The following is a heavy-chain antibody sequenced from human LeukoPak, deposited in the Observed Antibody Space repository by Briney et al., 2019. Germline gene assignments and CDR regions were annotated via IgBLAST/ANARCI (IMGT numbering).Heavy chain of an antibody. J-gene: IGHJ4*02. CDR1: GYTFTSYG. CDR2: ISAYNGNT. CDR3: ARDWRTWFGELIWTEPYYFDY. D-gene: IGHD3-10*01. Sequence: ASVKVSCKASGYTFTSYGISWVRQAPGQGLEWMGWISAYNGNTNYAQKLQGRVTMTTDTSTSTDYMELRSLISDDTAVYYCARDWRTWFGELIWTEPYYFDYWGQGTLVTVSS. V-gene: IGHV1-18*01.